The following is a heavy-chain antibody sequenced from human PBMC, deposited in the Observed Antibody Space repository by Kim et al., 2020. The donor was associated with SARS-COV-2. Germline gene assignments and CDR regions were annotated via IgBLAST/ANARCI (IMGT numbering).Heavy chain of an antibody. J-gene: IGHJ3*02. V-gene: IGHV6-1*01. D-gene: IGHD3-3*01. CDR1: GDSVSSNSAA. CDR3: ARDRDYDFWSGYGAFDI. Sequence: SQTLSLTCAISGDSVSSNSAAWDWIRQSPSRGLGWLGRTYYRSKWYNDYAVSVKSRLTINPYTTKNQFSLQLNSVTPEDTAVYYCARDRDYDFWSGYGAFDIWGQGTMVTVSS. CDR2: TYYRSKWYN.